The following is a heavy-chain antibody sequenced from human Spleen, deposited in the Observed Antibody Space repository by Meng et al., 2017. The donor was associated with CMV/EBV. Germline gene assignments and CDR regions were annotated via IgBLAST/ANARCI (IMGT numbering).Heavy chain of an antibody. Sequence: GSLRLSCTVSGGSVNIGTYYWTWMRQSPGKGLEWIGYIYYSGSTTYNPSLKTRVTISVDTSKNQFSLTLMSLTSPDTAMYFWAGGHCSSPRCYWGGYHHYRGMDVWGPGTTVTVSS. CDR1: GGSVNIGTYY. CDR2: IYYSGST. J-gene: IGHJ6*02. CDR3: AGGHCSSPRCYWGGYHHYRGMDV. D-gene: IGHD2-2*01. V-gene: IGHV4-61*01.